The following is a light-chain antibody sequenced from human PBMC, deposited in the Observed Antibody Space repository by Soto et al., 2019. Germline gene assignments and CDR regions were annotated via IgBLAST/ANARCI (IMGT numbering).Light chain of an antibody. V-gene: IGKV4-1*01. J-gene: IGKJ4*01. Sequence: DIVMTQSPDSLAVSLGERATINCKSSQSVLSSSNNKNYLAWYQQKPGQPPKLLFYWASDRESGVPDRFSGSGSGTDFTLTISSLQAEDVAVYYCQQYYGSPLTFGGGTKVEIK. CDR3: QQYYGSPLT. CDR2: WAS. CDR1: QSVLSSSNNKNY.